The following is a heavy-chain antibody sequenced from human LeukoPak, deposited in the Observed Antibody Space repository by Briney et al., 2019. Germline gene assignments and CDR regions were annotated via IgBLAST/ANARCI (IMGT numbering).Heavy chain of an antibody. V-gene: IGHV3-48*03. D-gene: IGHD3-3*01. Sequence: GGSLRLSCAASGFTFSSYEMNWVRQAPGKGLEWVSYISSSGSTIYYADSVKGRFTISRDNAKNSLYLQMNSLKTEDTAVYYCLGFLEWSGHWGQGTLVTVSS. CDR3: LGFLEWSGH. CDR2: ISSSGSTI. J-gene: IGHJ4*02. CDR1: GFTFSSYE.